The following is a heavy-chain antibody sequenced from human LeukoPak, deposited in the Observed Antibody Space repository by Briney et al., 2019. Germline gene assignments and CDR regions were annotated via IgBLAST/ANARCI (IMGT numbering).Heavy chain of an antibody. CDR1: GGSFSGYY. V-gene: IGHV4-34*01. CDR2: INHSGST. CDR3: ARGYNSSWYNWFDP. J-gene: IGHJ5*02. Sequence: SETLSLTCAVYGGSFSGYYWSWIRQPPGKGLEWIGEINHSGSTNYNPSLKSRVTISVDTSKNQFSLKLSSVTAADTAVYYCARGYNSSWYNWFDPWGQGTLVTVSS. D-gene: IGHD6-13*01.